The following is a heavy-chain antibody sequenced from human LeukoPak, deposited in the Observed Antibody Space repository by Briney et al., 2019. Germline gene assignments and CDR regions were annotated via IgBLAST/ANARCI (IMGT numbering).Heavy chain of an antibody. J-gene: IGHJ4*02. CDR2: IIPIFGTA. D-gene: IGHD3-10*01. Sequence: SVKVSCKASGVTFSSYAISSVRQAPGQRLEWMGGIIPIFGTANYEQKFQGRVTITADESTRTAYMELSSLRSEDTAVYYCARARGVIGEFDYWGQGTLVTVSS. CDR3: ARARGVIGEFDY. V-gene: IGHV1-69*13. CDR1: GVTFSSYA.